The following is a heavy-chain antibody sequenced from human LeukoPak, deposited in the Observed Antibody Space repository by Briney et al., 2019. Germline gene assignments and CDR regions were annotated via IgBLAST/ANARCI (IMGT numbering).Heavy chain of an antibody. V-gene: IGHV3-7*01. J-gene: IGHJ4*02. CDR1: GLTFSTYW. Sequence: GGSLRLSCALSGLTFSTYWMGWVRQALGKGLEWLAKINQGGSKKYNLASVKGRYTISRDNAKTSLFLQVNSLSAEPTATYYCARGVGDLWGQGTLVTVS. D-gene: IGHD2-21*01. CDR3: ARGVGDL. CDR2: INQGGSKK.